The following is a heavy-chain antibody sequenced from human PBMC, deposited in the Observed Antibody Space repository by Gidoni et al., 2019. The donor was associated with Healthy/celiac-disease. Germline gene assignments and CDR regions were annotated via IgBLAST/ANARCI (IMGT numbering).Heavy chain of an antibody. CDR1: GGTFSSYA. CDR3: AADIVVVPAAILRPKDIVATRVLFDY. J-gene: IGHJ4*02. CDR2: IIPIFGTA. V-gene: IGHV1-69*01. D-gene: IGHD2-2*02. Sequence: QVQLVQSGAEVKKPGSSVKVSCKASGGTFSSYAISWVRQAPGQGLEWMGGIIPIFGTANYAQKFQGRVTITADESTSTAYMELSSLRSEDTAVYYCAADIVVVPAAILRPKDIVATRVLFDYWGQGTLVTVSS.